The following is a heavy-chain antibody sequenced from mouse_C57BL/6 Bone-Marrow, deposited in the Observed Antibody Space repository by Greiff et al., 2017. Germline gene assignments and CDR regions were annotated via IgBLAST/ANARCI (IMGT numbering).Heavy chain of an antibody. D-gene: IGHD1-1*01. V-gene: IGHV3-8*01. Sequence: EVQLVESGPGLAKPSPTLSLTCSVTGYSITSDSWNWIRKFPGNKLEYMGYISYSGSTYYNPSLKSRISITPDTSTTHYYLQLNSGTTEDTATDYCARSDWDYGSSLDYWGQGTTLTVSS. CDR3: ARSDWDYGSSLDY. J-gene: IGHJ2*01. CDR2: ISYSGST. CDR1: GYSITSDS.